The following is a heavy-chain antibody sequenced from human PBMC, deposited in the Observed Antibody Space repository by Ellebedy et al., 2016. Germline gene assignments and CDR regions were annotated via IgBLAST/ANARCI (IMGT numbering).Heavy chain of an antibody. V-gene: IGHV3-23*01. CDR3: YYGHYSGF. D-gene: IGHD4-17*01. Sequence: GESLKISCTASGLNFNTFFMSWVRQAPGKGLEWVSTISAGSDTTRLADSVKGRFTISRDNFRNTLYLQMNSLRAEDTAVYYCYYGHYSGFWGQGTLVTVSS. CDR2: ISAGSDTT. CDR1: GLNFNTFF. J-gene: IGHJ4*02.